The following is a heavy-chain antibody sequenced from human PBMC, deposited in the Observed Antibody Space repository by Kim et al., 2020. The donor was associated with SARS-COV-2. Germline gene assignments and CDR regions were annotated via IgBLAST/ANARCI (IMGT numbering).Heavy chain of an antibody. Sequence: GGSLRLSCATSGFTFSTYGMSWVRQAPGKGLEWVSGISRSGSDTYYADAMEGRFTISRDNSKNTLYLQINGLRVEDTAVYYCAKSPYSVPGHFDSWGQGALVTVSS. J-gene: IGHJ4*02. D-gene: IGHD2-21*01. V-gene: IGHV3-23*01. CDR1: GFTFSTYG. CDR2: ISRSGSDT. CDR3: AKSPYSVPGHFDS.